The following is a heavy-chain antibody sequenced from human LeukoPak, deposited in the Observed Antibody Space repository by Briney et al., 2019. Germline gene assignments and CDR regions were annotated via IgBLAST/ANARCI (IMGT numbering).Heavy chain of an antibody. D-gene: IGHD6-6*01. V-gene: IGHV3-30*02. CDR3: AKHPNSWSSP. Sequence: GGSLRLSCAASGFTFSNYGMHWVRQAPGKGLEWVAFIRYDGTNKYYADSVKGRFTISRDNSKNTLYLQMNSLRAEDTAVYYCAKHPNSWSSPWGQGTTVTVSS. J-gene: IGHJ3*01. CDR2: IRYDGTNK. CDR1: GFTFSNYG.